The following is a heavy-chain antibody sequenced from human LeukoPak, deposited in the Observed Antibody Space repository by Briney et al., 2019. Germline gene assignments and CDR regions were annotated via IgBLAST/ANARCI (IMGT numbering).Heavy chain of an antibody. Sequence: GGSLRLSCAASGFIFSNAWMSWVRQSPGKGLEWVGRIKSKTDGGTTDYAAPVKGRFTISRDDSKNTLYLQMNSLKTEDTAVYYCTREAVTATGYFDYWGQEPLVTVSS. J-gene: IGHJ4*02. CDR3: TREAVTATGYFDY. V-gene: IGHV3-15*01. CDR2: IKSKTDGGTT. D-gene: IGHD2-21*02. CDR1: GFIFSNAW.